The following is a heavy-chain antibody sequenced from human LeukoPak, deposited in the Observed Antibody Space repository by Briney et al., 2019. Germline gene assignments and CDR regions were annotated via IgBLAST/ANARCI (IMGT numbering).Heavy chain of an antibody. J-gene: IGHJ4*02. CDR1: GVSISSYY. Sequence: SETLSLTCTVSGVSISSYYGSWIRQPPGRGLEWIGYIYYSGSTNYNPSLKSRVTISVDTSKNQFSLKLSSVTAADTAVYYCARVRTAMVSDYWGQGTLVTVSS. CDR3: ARVRTAMVSDY. CDR2: IYYSGST. D-gene: IGHD5-18*01. V-gene: IGHV4-59*13.